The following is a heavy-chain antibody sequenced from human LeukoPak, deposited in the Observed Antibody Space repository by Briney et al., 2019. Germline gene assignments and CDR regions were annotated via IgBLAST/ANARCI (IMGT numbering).Heavy chain of an antibody. D-gene: IGHD6-19*01. Sequence: GGSLRLSCAASGFTFNSYGMHWVRQAPGKGLDWVAFIRYDGSIKHYADSVKGRFTISRDNSKNTLFLQMNSLRPEDTALYYCGKGSSTSGCPDYWGQGTLVTASS. CDR3: GKGSSTSGCPDY. J-gene: IGHJ4*02. CDR1: GFTFNSYG. V-gene: IGHV3-30*02. CDR2: IRYDGSIK.